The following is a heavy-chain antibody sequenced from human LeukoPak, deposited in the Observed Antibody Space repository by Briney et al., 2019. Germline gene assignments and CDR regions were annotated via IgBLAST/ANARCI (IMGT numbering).Heavy chain of an antibody. CDR2: IYHSGIT. D-gene: IGHD6-6*01. CDR3: ARQNWRAARPFDY. V-gene: IGHV4-38-2*01. Sequence: PSETLSLTCAVPGFAISSGYYWAWIRQPPGKGLEWIGSIYHSGITYYNPSLKSRVTISVDMSKNQFSLNLSSVTAADTAVYYCARQNWRAARPFDYWGQGTLVTVSS. J-gene: IGHJ4*02. CDR1: GFAISSGYY.